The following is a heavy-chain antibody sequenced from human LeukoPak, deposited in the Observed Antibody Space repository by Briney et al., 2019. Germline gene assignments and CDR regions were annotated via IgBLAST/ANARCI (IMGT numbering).Heavy chain of an antibody. CDR2: IYISGST. D-gene: IGHD3-22*01. Sequence: SGTLSLTCAVSGGSISSTSYYWAWLRQPPGKGLECIGTIYISGSTYHNPSLKSRVTLSVDTSRNQFSLRLSSVDAADTAVYYCAKAGVRYFDSSGLYAFDFWGQGTTVTVSS. CDR1: GGSISSTSYY. V-gene: IGHV4-39*01. J-gene: IGHJ3*01. CDR3: AKAGVRYFDSSGLYAFDF.